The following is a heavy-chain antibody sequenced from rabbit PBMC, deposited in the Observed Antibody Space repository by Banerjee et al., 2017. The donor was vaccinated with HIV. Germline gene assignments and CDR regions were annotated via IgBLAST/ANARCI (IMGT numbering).Heavy chain of an antibody. D-gene: IGHD2-1*01. CDR3: ARYGGDYYYNL. CDR1: GLDFSSSYY. V-gene: IGHV1S40*01. Sequence: KPGTSLTLTCTASGLDFSSSYYVCWVRQAPGKGLEWIACINTISGDTVYATWAKGRFTISKASWTTVTLQMTSLTAADTATYFCARYGGDYYYNLWGPGTLVTVS. CDR2: INTISGDT. J-gene: IGHJ4*01.